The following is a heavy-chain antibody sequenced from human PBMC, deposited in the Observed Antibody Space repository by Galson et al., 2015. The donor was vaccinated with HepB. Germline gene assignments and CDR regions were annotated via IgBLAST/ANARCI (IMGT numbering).Heavy chain of an antibody. J-gene: IGHJ4*02. CDR1: GFNFKSHT. D-gene: IGHD1-26*01. CDR3: AKDSVSGSYLPTYFDY. V-gene: IGHV3-23*01. CDR2: ISGSGAFT. Sequence: SLRLSCAASGFNFKSHTVNWVRQAPGKGLEWVSAISGSGAFTYYAASVKGRFTISRDNSKNTLYLQMTSLRVEDTAIYYCAKDSVSGSYLPTYFDYWGQGALVTVSS.